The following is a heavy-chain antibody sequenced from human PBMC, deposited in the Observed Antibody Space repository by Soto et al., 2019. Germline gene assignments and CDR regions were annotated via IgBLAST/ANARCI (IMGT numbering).Heavy chain of an antibody. V-gene: IGHV4-30-4*01. D-gene: IGHD3-10*01. CDR3: ARRTRFGSGSYYVYWYFDL. CDR1: GGSXCSGDYY. J-gene: IGHJ2*01. CDR2: IYYSGST. Sequence: SETLSLTCTVSGGSXCSGDYYRSWIRQPPGKGLEWIGYIYYSGSTYYNPSLKSRVTISVDTSKNQFSLKLSSVTAADTAVYYCARRTRFGSGSYYVYWYFDLWGRGTLVTVSS.